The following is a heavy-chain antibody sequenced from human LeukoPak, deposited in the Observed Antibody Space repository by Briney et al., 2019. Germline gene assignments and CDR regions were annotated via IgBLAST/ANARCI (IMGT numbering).Heavy chain of an antibody. CDR3: AKGHLSILFPFDS. CDR2: INPNSGGT. D-gene: IGHD2-21*01. CDR1: GYTFTGYY. J-gene: IGHJ4*02. V-gene: IGHV1-2*02. Sequence: GASVKVSCKASGYTFTGYYMHWVRQAPGQGLEWMGWINPNSGGTTYAQRFQGRVTMTRDTSISTAYMELSRLTSDDTAVYYCAKGHLSILFPFDSWGQGTLVTVSS.